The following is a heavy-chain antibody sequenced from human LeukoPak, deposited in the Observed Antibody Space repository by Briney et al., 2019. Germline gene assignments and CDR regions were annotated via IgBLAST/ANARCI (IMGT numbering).Heavy chain of an antibody. D-gene: IGHD3-22*01. CDR2: ISAYNGNT. V-gene: IGHV1-18*01. CDR3: ARDADDSSGYSNFDY. CDR1: GYTFTSYG. Sequence: GASVKVSCKASGYTFTSYGISWVRQAPGQGLEWMGWISAYNGNTNYVQKLQGRVTMTTDTSTSTAYMELRSLRSEDTAVYYCARDADDSSGYSNFDYWGQGTLVTVSS. J-gene: IGHJ4*02.